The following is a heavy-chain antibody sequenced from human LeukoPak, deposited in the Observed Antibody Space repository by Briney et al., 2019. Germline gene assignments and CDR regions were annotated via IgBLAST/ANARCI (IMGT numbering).Heavy chain of an antibody. CDR2: INSDETTT. Sequence: GGSLRLSCAAPGFTFSSYWMYWVRQAPGKGLLWVSRINSDETTTTYAEYVKGRFTISRDNAKNTLYLQMSSLRAEDTAVYYCTRGTGYGSGWSTYWGQGILDTVSS. CDR1: GFTFSSYW. V-gene: IGHV3-74*01. CDR3: TRGTGYGSGWSTY. J-gene: IGHJ4*02. D-gene: IGHD6-19*01.